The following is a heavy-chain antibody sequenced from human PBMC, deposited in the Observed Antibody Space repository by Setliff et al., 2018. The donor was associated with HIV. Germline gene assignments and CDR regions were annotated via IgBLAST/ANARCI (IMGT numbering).Heavy chain of an antibody. D-gene: IGHD4-17*01. CDR2: INPSGSIT. Sequence: ASVKVSCKASGYIFNSYEMHWVRQAPGQGLEWMGIINPSGSITSYAQKLQGRVTMTRDTATSTVYLGLRSLRSEDTAVYYCTREPPRRRGTVTGDYWGQGTLVTVSS. CDR1: GYIFNSYE. J-gene: IGHJ4*02. CDR3: TREPPRRRGTVTGDY. V-gene: IGHV1-46*02.